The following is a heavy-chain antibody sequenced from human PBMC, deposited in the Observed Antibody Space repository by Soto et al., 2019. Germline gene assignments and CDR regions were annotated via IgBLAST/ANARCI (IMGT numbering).Heavy chain of an antibody. CDR1: GGSVSSGSYY. CDR3: ARLHPYYYGMDV. Sequence: QVQLQESGPGLVKPSETLSLTCTVSGGSVSSGSYYWSWIRQPPGKGLEWIGYIYYSGSTNYNPSLKSRVTISVDTSKNQFSLKLSSVTAADTAVYYCARLHPYYYGMDVWGQGTTVTVSS. D-gene: IGHD1-26*01. J-gene: IGHJ6*02. V-gene: IGHV4-61*01. CDR2: IYYSGST.